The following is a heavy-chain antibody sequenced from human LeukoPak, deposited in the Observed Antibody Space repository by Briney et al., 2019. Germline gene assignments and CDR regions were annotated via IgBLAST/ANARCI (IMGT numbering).Heavy chain of an antibody. J-gene: IGHJ5*02. V-gene: IGHV1-2*02. D-gene: IGHD4-17*01. CDR3: ARGLTTVTHNWFDP. CDR2: INPNSGGT. Sequence: GASVKVSCKASGYTFTSYDINWVRQATGQGLEWMGWINPNSGGTNYAQKFQGRVTMTRDTSISTAYMELSRLRSDDTAVYYCARGLTTVTHNWFDPWGQGTLVTVSS. CDR1: GYTFTSYD.